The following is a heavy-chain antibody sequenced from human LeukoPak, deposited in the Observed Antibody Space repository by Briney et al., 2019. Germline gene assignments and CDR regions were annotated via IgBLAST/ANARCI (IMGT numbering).Heavy chain of an antibody. J-gene: IGHJ4*02. CDR3: ARDFGRWFIDY. Sequence: GGSLRLSCAASGFTFSNYWMSWVRQAPGKGLEGVAYIRGTSNTIYYADSVKGRFTISRDNAKNSLYLQMNSLRAEDTAVYYCARDFGRWFIDYWGQGTLVTVSS. D-gene: IGHD4-23*01. V-gene: IGHV3-48*04. CDR2: IRGTSNTI. CDR1: GFTFSNYW.